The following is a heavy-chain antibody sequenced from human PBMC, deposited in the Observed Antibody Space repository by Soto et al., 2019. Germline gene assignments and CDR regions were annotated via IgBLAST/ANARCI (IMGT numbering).Heavy chain of an antibody. J-gene: IGHJ6*02. CDR3: ARQGRNTRIVLIKHYATDF. D-gene: IGHD1-1*01. Sequence: PSETLSLTCTVSSGTISSRSHYWAWIRQPPGKGLEWIGVIDDSGSTHYSESLKGRVTISVDTSKNQFSLKVSSVTATDTAVYYCARQGRNTRIVLIKHYATDFWGQGTAVTVSS. V-gene: IGHV4-39*01. CDR2: IDDSGST. CDR1: SGTISSRSHY.